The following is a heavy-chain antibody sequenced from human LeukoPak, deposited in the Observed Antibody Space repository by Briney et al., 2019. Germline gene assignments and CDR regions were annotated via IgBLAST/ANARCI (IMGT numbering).Heavy chain of an antibody. D-gene: IGHD3-22*01. CDR1: GYTFTSYG. CDR3: ARGGSGYYDSSGYYFH. J-gene: IGHJ4*02. CDR2: ISAYNGNT. V-gene: IGHV1-18*01. Sequence: GASVKVSCKASGYTFTSYGISWVRQAPGHGLEWMGWISAYNGNTNYAQKRQGRVTMTTDTSTSTAYRELRSLRSDDTAVYYCARGGSGYYDSSGYYFHWGQGTLVTVSS.